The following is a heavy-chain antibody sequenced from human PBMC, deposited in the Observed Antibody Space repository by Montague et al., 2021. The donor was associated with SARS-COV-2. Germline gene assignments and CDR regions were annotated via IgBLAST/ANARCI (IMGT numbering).Heavy chain of an antibody. Sequence: SETLSLTCTVSGGSISSSCYYWGWIRQPPGKGLEWIGSIYYSGSTYYNPSLKSRVTISVDTSKNQFSLKLSSVTAADTAVYYCARLLSWIAAAGTIYYFDYWGQGTMVTVSS. CDR3: ARLLSWIAAAGTIYYFDY. CDR2: IYYSGST. V-gene: IGHV4-39*01. J-gene: IGHJ4*02. D-gene: IGHD6-13*01. CDR1: GGSISSSCYY.